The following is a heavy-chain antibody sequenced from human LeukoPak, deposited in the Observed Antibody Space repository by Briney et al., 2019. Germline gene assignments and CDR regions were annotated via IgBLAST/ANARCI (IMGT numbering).Heavy chain of an antibody. CDR3: AKDIVVVTAILSDY. D-gene: IGHD2-21*02. CDR1: GFTFSSYA. Sequence: GGSQRLSCAASGFTFSSYAMSWVRQAPGKGLEWVSAISGSGGSTYYADSVKGRFAISRDNSKNTLYLQMNSLRAEDTAVYYCAKDIVVVTAILSDYWGQGTLVTVSS. CDR2: ISGSGGST. J-gene: IGHJ4*02. V-gene: IGHV3-23*01.